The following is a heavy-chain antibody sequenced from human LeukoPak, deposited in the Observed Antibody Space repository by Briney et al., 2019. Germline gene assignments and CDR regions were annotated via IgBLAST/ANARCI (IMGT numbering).Heavy chain of an antibody. D-gene: IGHD2-8*01. CDR2: IYYSGST. CDR3: ARAGGYGMIVY. Sequence: SETLSLTCTVSGGSISSSSYYWGWIRQPPGKGLEWIGNIYYSGSTYYSPSLKSRVTISVDTSKNQFSLKLSSVTAADTAVYYCARAGGYGMIVYWGPGTLVTVSS. V-gene: IGHV4-39*01. J-gene: IGHJ4*02. CDR1: GGSISSSSYY.